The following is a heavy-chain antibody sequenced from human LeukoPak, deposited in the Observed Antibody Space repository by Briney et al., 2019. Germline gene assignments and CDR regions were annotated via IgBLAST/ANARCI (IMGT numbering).Heavy chain of an antibody. CDR3: ARDSAATGDYFDY. J-gene: IGHJ4*02. Sequence: SETLSLTCTVSGASISSYYWSWIRQPPGKGLEWIAYIYYSGSTNYNPSLKSRVTISVDTSKNQFSLKLSSVTAADTAVYYCARDSAATGDYFDYWGQGTLVTVSS. D-gene: IGHD2-15*01. CDR1: GASISSYY. CDR2: IYYSGST. V-gene: IGHV4-59*12.